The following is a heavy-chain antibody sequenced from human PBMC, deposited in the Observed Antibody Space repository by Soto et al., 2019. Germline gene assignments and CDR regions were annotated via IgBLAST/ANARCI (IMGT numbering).Heavy chain of an antibody. V-gene: IGHV3-30*18. D-gene: IGHD3-10*01. J-gene: IGHJ3*01. CDR3: AKSVEGSGSLG. Sequence: PVGSLRLSCASSVFTFSSYGMHWVRHAPGKWLEWVAVISYDGSNKYYADSVKGRFTISRDNSKNTLYLQMNSLRAEDTAVYYCAKSVEGSGSLGWGQGTMVSVSS. CDR2: ISYDGSNK. CDR1: VFTFSSYG.